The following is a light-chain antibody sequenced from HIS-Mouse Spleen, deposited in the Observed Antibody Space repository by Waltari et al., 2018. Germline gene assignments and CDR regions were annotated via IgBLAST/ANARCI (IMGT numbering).Light chain of an antibody. J-gene: IGLJ2*01. Sequence: QSALPQPRSVSGSPGQSVTISCTGTSSAVGGYNYVSWYPQPPGKAPKLMIYDVSKRPSGVPDRFSGSKSGNTASLTISGLQAEDEADYYCCSYAGSYTLVFGGGTKLTVL. CDR3: CSYAGSYTLV. V-gene: IGLV2-11*01. CDR2: DVS. CDR1: SSAVGGYNY.